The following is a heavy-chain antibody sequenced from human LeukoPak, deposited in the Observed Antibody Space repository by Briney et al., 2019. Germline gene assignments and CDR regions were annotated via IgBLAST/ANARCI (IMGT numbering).Heavy chain of an antibody. J-gene: IGHJ4*02. Sequence: QPGGSLRLSCAASGFTFSSYAMSWVRQAPGKGLEWVSAISGSGGSTYYANSVKGRFTISRDNSKNTLYLQMNSLRAEDTAVYYCAATYSSSWYYFDYWGQGTLVTVSS. D-gene: IGHD6-13*01. CDR2: ISGSGGST. CDR1: GFTFSSYA. V-gene: IGHV3-23*01. CDR3: AATYSSSWYYFDY.